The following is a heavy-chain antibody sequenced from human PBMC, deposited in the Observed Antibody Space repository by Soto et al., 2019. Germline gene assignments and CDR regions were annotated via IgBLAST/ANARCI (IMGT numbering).Heavy chain of an antibody. D-gene: IGHD3-22*01. J-gene: IGHJ4*02. CDR3: ARRDTYYYDSSGYFF. Sequence: GGSLRLSCAASGFTFDDYGMSWVRQAPGKGLEWVSAISGSGGSTYYADSVKGRFTISRDNSKNTLYLQMNSLRAEDTAVYYCARRDTYYYDSSGYFFWGQGTLVTVSS. CDR1: GFTFDDYG. CDR2: ISGSGGST. V-gene: IGHV3-23*01.